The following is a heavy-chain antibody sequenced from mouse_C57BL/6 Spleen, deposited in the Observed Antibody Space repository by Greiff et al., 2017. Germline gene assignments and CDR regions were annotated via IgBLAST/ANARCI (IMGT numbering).Heavy chain of an antibody. J-gene: IGHJ4*01. CDR1: GFTFSDYG. CDR3: AMGDYYARDY. CDR2: ISSVSSTI. Sequence: EVKLVESGGGLVKPGGSLKLSCAASGFTFSDYGMHWVRQAPEKGLEWVAYISSVSSTIYYADTVKGRFTISRDNAKNTLFLQMTSLRSEDTAMYYCAMGDYYARDYWGQGTSVTVAS. V-gene: IGHV5-17*01.